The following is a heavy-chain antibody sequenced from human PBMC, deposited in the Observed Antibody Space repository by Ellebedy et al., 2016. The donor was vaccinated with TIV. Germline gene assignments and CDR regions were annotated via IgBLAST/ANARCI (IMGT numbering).Heavy chain of an antibody. V-gene: IGHV1-8*01. CDR3: ARATVAAAGPFDY. D-gene: IGHD6-13*01. CDR2: MNPNSGNT. Sequence: ASVKVSXXASGYTFTSYDINWVRQATGQGLEWMGWMNPNSGNTDYAQKFQGRVTMTRDTSISTAFMELSSLRSEDTAVYYCARATVAAAGPFDYWGQGTLVTVSS. J-gene: IGHJ4*02. CDR1: GYTFTSYD.